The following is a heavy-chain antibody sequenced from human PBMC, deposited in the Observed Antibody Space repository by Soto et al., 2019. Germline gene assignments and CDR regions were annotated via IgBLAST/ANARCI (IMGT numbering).Heavy chain of an antibody. CDR1: GFTFTNSA. CDR2: IVVGSGNT. V-gene: IGHV1-58*02. J-gene: IGHJ1*01. CDR3: AARSKSNEYFQH. Sequence: SVKVSCKASGFTFTNSAMQWVRQARGQRLEWIGWIVVGSGNTYYAQKFQERVAITRDMATNTVHMELSSLTSEDTAVYYCAARSKSNEYFQHWGQGTLVTVSS.